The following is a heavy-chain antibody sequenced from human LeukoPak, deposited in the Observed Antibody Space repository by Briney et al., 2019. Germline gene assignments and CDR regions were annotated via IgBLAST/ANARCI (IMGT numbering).Heavy chain of an antibody. CDR3: ATNYYDGSGSFF. J-gene: IGHJ4*02. Sequence: SGTLSLTCGVSGGSISNTNWWSWVRQPPGKGLEWIGHINDDGSTHYNPSLKTRVTISVDTSRYQFSLRLTSVTAADTAVYYCATNYYDGSGSFFWGQGTLVSVSS. V-gene: IGHV4-4*02. CDR1: GGSISNTNW. CDR2: INDDGST. D-gene: IGHD3-22*01.